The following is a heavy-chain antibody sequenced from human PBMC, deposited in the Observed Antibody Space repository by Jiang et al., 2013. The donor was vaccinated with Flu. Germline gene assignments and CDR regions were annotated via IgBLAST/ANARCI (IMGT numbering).Heavy chain of an antibody. D-gene: IGHD5-24*01. CDR1: GYTFTSYG. V-gene: IGHV1-18*01. CDR2: ISAYNGNT. Sequence: GAEVKKPGSSVKVSCKASGYTFTSYGISWVRQAPGQGLEWMGWISAYNGNTNYAQKLQGRVTMTTDTSTSTAYMELRSLRSDDTAVYYCAREEDGYNNLYYFDYWGQGTLVTVSS. CDR3: AREEDGYNNLYYFDY. J-gene: IGHJ4*02.